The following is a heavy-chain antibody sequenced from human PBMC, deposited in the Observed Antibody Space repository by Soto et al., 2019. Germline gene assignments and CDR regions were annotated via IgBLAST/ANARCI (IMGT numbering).Heavy chain of an antibody. V-gene: IGHV3-9*01. D-gene: IGHD2-2*03. CDR2: ISWNSGSI. CDR1: GFTFDDYA. CDR3: AKDMAGYRSSPSCPASGMDV. Sequence: GGSVRLSCAASGFTFDDYAMHWVRQAPGKGLEWVSGISWNSGSIGYADSVKGRFTISRDNAKNSRYLQINSLRAEDTALYYCAKDMAGYRSSPSCPASGMDVWGQGTTVTVSS. J-gene: IGHJ6*02.